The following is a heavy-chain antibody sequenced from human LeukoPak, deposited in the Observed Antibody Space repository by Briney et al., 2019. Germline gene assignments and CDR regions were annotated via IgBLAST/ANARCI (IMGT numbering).Heavy chain of an antibody. J-gene: IGHJ5*02. CDR1: GYSISSGYY. D-gene: IGHD3-22*01. V-gene: IGHV4-38-2*01. CDR2: IYHSGST. CDR3: ARHPHYYDSSGYYLPWFDP. Sequence: SETLSLTCAVSGYSISSGYYWGWIRQPPGEGLEWIGSIYHSGSTYYNPSLKCRVTIAVDTSKNQFPLKQSSVTAADTAVYYCARHPHYYDSSGYYLPWFDPWGQGTLVTVSS.